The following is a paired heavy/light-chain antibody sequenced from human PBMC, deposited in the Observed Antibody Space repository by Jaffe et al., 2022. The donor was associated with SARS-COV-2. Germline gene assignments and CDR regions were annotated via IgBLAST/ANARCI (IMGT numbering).Light chain of an antibody. CDR1: QSVLYSSNNKNY. CDR2: WAS. Sequence: DIVMTQSPDSLAVSLGERATINCKSSQSVLYSSNNKNYLAWYQQKPGQPPKLLIYWASTRESGVPDRFSGSGSGTDFTLTISSLQAEDVAVYYCQQYYSTPALTFGGGTKVEIK. J-gene: IGKJ4*01. CDR3: QQYYSTPALT. V-gene: IGKV4-1*01.
Heavy chain of an antibody. Sequence: QVQLVQSGAEVKKPGASVKVSCKASGYTFTSYYMHWVRQAPGQGLEWMGIINPSGGSTSYAQKFQGRVTMTRDTSTSTVYMELSSLRSEDTAVYYCARDPLGGGLEWLLVGFYYYYGMDVWGQGTTVTVSS. CDR1: GYTFTSYY. D-gene: IGHD3-3*01. CDR2: INPSGGST. J-gene: IGHJ6*02. CDR3: ARDPLGGGLEWLLVGFYYYYGMDV. V-gene: IGHV1-46*01.